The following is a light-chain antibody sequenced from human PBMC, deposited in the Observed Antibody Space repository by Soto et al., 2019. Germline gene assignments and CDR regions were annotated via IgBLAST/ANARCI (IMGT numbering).Light chain of an antibody. CDR1: QSVGRN. CDR2: GAS. J-gene: IGKJ4*01. CDR3: QQYNHWPPLT. Sequence: PGERATLSCRASQSVGRNLAWYQQKPGQASRLLIYGASTRATGIPARFSGSGSGTEFTLTISSLQSEDFAIYSCQQYNHWPPLTFGGGTKVEIK. V-gene: IGKV3-15*01.